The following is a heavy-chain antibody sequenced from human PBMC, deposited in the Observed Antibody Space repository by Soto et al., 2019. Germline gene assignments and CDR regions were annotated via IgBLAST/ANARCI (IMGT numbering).Heavy chain of an antibody. Sequence: GGSLRLSCAASGFTFTNYAMNWVRQAPGKGLEWVSTITGGGGGRTNYADSVKGRFTISRDNSKNTLYLQMNSLRDEDTAVYYCWGHIVVVTASYAFDIWGQGTMVTVSS. V-gene: IGHV3-23*01. J-gene: IGHJ3*02. CDR3: WGHIVVVTASYAFDI. D-gene: IGHD2-21*02. CDR2: ITGGGGGRT. CDR1: GFTFTNYA.